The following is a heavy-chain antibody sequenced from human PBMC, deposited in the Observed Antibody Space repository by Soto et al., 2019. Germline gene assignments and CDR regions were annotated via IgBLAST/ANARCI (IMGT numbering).Heavy chain of an antibody. CDR3: AKNDYGDYYGFFDY. Sequence: GGSLRLSCAASGFTFSSYGMHWVRQAPGKGLEWVAVISYDGSNKYYADSVKGRFTISRDNSKNTLYLQMNSLRAEDTAVYYCAKNDYGDYYGFFDYWGQGTLVTVSS. CDR2: ISYDGSNK. J-gene: IGHJ4*02. V-gene: IGHV3-30*18. CDR1: GFTFSSYG. D-gene: IGHD4-17*01.